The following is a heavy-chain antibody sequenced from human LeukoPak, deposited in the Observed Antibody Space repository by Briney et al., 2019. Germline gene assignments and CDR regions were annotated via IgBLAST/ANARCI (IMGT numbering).Heavy chain of an antibody. CDR2: INPDGSDT. J-gene: IGHJ4*02. CDR1: GFTFSSNW. V-gene: IGHV3-74*01. Sequence: GGSLRLSCAASGFTFSSNWMHWIRQVPGEGLVWVARINPDGSDTSYADSVKGRFTISRDNAKNTLYLQMNSLRVEDTALYYCTRDTFGARDYWGQGTLVTVFS. D-gene: IGHD3-10*01. CDR3: TRDTFGARDY.